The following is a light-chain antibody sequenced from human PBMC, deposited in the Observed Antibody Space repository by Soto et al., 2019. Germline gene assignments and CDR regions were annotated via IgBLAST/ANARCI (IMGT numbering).Light chain of an antibody. CDR1: ERVVKW. J-gene: IGKJ1*01. CDR2: DAS. V-gene: IGKV1-5*01. Sequence: DIQMTQSPSSLSASVGDTVTITCRASERVVKWLAWYHQKPGKAPKLLIYDASSLESGVPSRFSGSGSGTEFTLTISSLQPDDFATYYCQQYNSYSKTFGQGTKVDIK. CDR3: QQYNSYSKT.